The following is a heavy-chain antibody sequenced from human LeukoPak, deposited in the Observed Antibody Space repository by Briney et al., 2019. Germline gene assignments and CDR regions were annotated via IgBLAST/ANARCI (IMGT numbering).Heavy chain of an antibody. CDR2: ISSSSSYI. D-gene: IGHD3-22*01. J-gene: IGHJ4*02. CDR1: GFTFSSYS. CDR3: ARGRHYYDSSGYLDYFDY. V-gene: IGHV3-21*01. Sequence: GGSLRLSCAASGFTFSSYSVNWVRQAPGKGLEWVSSISSSSSYIYYADSVKGRFTISRDNAKNSLYLQMNSLRAEDTAVYYCARGRHYYDSSGYLDYFDYWGQGTLVTVSS.